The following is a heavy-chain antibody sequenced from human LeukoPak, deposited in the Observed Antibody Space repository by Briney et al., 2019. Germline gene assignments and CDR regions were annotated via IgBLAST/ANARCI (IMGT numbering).Heavy chain of an antibody. Sequence: KSSETLSLTCAVYGGSFSGYYWSWIRQPPGKGLEWSGEIDHSGSTYYNPSLKSRVTISVDTSKNQFSLKLSSVTAADTAVYYCARAQTAVAGPTDYYYYYMDVWGKGTTVTVSS. J-gene: IGHJ6*03. CDR2: IDHSGST. V-gene: IGHV4-34*01. CDR1: GGSFSGYY. CDR3: ARAQTAVAGPTDYYYYYMDV. D-gene: IGHD6-19*01.